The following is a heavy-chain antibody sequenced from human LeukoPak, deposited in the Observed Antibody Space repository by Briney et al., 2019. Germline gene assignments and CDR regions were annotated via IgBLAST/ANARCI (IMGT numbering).Heavy chain of an antibody. CDR1: GGSISSYY. V-gene: IGHV4-59*01. CDR3: ARGCPHSGSWPKTPNNWFDP. D-gene: IGHD6-13*01. Sequence: SETLSLTCTVSGGSISSYYWSWIRQPPGKGLEWIGYIYYSGSTNYNPSLKSRVTISVDTSKNQFSLKLSSVTAADTAVYYCARGCPHSGSWPKTPNNWFDPWGQGTLVTVSS. CDR2: IYYSGST. J-gene: IGHJ5*02.